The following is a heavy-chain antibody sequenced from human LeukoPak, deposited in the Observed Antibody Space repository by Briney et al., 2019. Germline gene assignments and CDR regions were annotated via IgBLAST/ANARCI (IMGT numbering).Heavy chain of an antibody. Sequence: GGSLRLYCAASGFTFSDYYMSWLRQAPGKGLEWVSYISSSSSYTNYADSVKGRFTISRDNAKNSLYLQMNSLRAEDTAVYYCAREGQSGGMDVWGKGTTVTVSS. CDR3: AREGQSGGMDV. D-gene: IGHD3-10*01. V-gene: IGHV3-11*06. CDR1: GFTFSDYY. J-gene: IGHJ6*04. CDR2: ISSSSSYT.